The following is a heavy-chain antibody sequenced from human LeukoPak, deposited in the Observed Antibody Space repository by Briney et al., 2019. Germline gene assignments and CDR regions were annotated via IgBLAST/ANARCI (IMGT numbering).Heavy chain of an antibody. V-gene: IGHV3-30*03. CDR2: MSYDGSNK. CDR1: GFTFSGYA. Sequence: GTSLRLSCAASGFTFSGYAMHWVRQAPGKGLEWVAVMSYDGSNKYYADSVKGRFTISRDNSKNTLYLQMNSLRAEDTAVYYCARRLEYSGSKGVFDYWGQGTLVTVSS. J-gene: IGHJ4*02. CDR3: ARRLEYSGSKGVFDY. D-gene: IGHD1-26*01.